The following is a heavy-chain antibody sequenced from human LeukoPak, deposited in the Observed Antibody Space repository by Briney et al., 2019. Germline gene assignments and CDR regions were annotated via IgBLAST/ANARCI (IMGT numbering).Heavy chain of an antibody. J-gene: IGHJ1*01. CDR3: PQPPPRRLVAAAGFQT. CDR1: VCTFRVTA. Sequence: GSRRLSAPASVCTFRVTAGTGSRQAPGKGLEWVSAISGSGGSTYYADSVKGRFTISRDNSKNTLYLQMNSLRAEDTAVYYCPQPPPRRLVAAAGFQTCGQGTLVTVSS. CDR2: ISGSGGST. V-gene: IGHV3-23*01. D-gene: IGHD6-13*01.